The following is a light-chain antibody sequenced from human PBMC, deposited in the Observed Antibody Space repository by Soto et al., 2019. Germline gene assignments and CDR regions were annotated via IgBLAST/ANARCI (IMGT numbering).Light chain of an antibody. CDR1: QSVSSSY. CDR3: QQYGTSPWT. Sequence: EIVLTQSPGTLSLSPGERATLSCRASQSVSSSYFAWYQQKPGQPPRLLIYGASSRPTGIPDRSSGSGSGTDFTLTISRLEPEDFAVYYCQQYGTSPWTFGQGTKVEI. J-gene: IGKJ1*01. CDR2: GAS. V-gene: IGKV3-20*01.